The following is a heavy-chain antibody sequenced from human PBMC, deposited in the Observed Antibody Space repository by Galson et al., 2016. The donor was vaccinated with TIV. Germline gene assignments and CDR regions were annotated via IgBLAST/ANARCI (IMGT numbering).Heavy chain of an antibody. CDR3: ARQWQSHFFDY. V-gene: IGHV3-33*05. J-gene: IGHJ4*02. CDR1: GFTFSSYD. CDR2: ISFDRRDR. D-gene: IGHD6-19*01. Sequence: SLRLSCAASGFTFSSYDIHWVRQAPGKGLEWVAIISFDRRDRYYGDSVKGRFTISRDNSKNTLYLQMNSLTAEDTAVYYCARQWQSHFFDYWGQGTLVTVSS.